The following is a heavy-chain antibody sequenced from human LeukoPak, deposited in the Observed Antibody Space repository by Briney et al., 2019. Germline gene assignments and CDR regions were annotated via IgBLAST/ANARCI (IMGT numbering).Heavy chain of an antibody. D-gene: IGHD2-2*01. V-gene: IGHV4-30-4*08. CDR3: ARGDVGYCTSTSCLTTIDY. J-gene: IGHJ4*02. CDR2: IYNSGST. Sequence: SQTLSLTCTVSGGSISSGDYYWSWIRQPPGKGLEWIGYIYNSGSTHYNPSLKSRVTISVDTSKNQFSLKLSSVTAADTAVYYCARGDVGYCTSTSCLTTIDYWGQGTLVTVSS. CDR1: GGSISSGDYY.